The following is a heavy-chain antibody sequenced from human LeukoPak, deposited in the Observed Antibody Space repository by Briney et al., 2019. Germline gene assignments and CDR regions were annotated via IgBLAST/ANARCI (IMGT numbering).Heavy chain of an antibody. D-gene: IGHD6-13*01. CDR3: ARERRRIAAAAHDY. CDR1: GFTFSSYG. J-gene: IGHJ4*02. CDR2: ISYDGSNK. Sequence: GGSLRLSCAASGFTFSSYGMHWVRQAPGKGLEWVAVISYDGSNKYYADSVKGRFTISRDNSKNTLYLQMNSLRAEDTAVYYCARERRRIAAAAHDYWGQGTLVTVSS. V-gene: IGHV3-30*03.